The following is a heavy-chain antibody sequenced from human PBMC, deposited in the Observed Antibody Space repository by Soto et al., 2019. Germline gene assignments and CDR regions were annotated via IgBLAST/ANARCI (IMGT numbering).Heavy chain of an antibody. V-gene: IGHV1-18*01. D-gene: IGHD3-16*01. J-gene: IGHJ6*02. CDR2: ISGYNGNT. Sequence: QVQLVQSGAEVKKPGASVKVSCKASGYTFSSYGISWVRQAPGQGLEWMGWISGYNGNTNYAQKLQGRVTMTIDTSTSTGYMELRSPGSDDTAVYYCARDRGGDGMDVWGQGTTVTVSS. CDR3: ARDRGGDGMDV. CDR1: GYTFSSYG.